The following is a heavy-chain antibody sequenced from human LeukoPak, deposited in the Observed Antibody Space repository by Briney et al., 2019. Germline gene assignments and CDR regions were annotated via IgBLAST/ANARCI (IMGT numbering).Heavy chain of an antibody. CDR1: GGSISSYY. CDR3: ARVSWAAARGPFDY. D-gene: IGHD6-13*01. CDR2: IYYSGST. J-gene: IGHJ4*02. V-gene: IGHV4-59*12. Sequence: SETLSLTCTVSGGSISSYYWSWIRQPPGKGLEWIGYIYYSGSTNYNPSLKSRVTISVDTSKNQFSLKLSSVTAADTAVYYCARVSWAAARGPFDYWGQGTLVTVSS.